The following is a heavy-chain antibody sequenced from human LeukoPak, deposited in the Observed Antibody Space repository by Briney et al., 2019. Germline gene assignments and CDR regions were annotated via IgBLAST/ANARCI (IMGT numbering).Heavy chain of an antibody. Sequence: GGSLRLSCASSGLTLSDYAMTWVRQAPGKGLEWVSSISPGGGSISYADSVKGRFTISRDKSKNTLYLQMNSLSAEDAATYYCASGSSWSSLIDNWGQGTLVAVSS. V-gene: IGHV3-23*01. CDR2: ISPGGGSI. CDR3: ASGSSWSSLIDN. D-gene: IGHD6-13*01. CDR1: GLTLSDYA. J-gene: IGHJ4*02.